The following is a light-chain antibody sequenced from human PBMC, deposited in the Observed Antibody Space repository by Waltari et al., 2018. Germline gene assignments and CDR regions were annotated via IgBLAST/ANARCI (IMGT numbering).Light chain of an antibody. CDR2: TAS. Sequence: IKMTQSPSSLSAFFGDRVTINCRAREDIKYYLNWYQQKLGQAPKILIQTASSLQSGVTTRFSGLGSGTDFNITINNVQPEDFATYYCKQSYTTPRDVTFGQGTRLE. V-gene: IGKV1-39*01. CDR3: KQSYTTPRDVT. J-gene: IGKJ5*01. CDR1: EDIKYY.